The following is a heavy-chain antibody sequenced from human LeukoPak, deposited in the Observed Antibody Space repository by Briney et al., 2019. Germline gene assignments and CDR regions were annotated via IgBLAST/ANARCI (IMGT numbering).Heavy chain of an antibody. CDR1: GYTFSVYG. J-gene: IGHJ4*02. CDR2: ISPYNGNT. CDR3: AREDYYDSGSNDY. V-gene: IGHV1-8*01. D-gene: IGHD3-22*01. Sequence: ASVKVSCKASGYTFSVYGITWVRQAPGQGLEWMGWISPYNGNTSYAQKLQGRVTMTRNTSISTAYMELSSLRSEDTAVYYCAREDYYDSGSNDYWGQGTLVTVSS.